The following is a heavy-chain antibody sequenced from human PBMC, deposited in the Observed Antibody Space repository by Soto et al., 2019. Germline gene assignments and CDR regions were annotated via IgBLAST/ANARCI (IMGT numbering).Heavy chain of an antibody. CDR1: GFAFSFYS. D-gene: IGHD3-10*01. J-gene: IGHJ4*02. V-gene: IGHV3-23*01. CDR3: AKDRGGFTHGWEFFDS. Sequence: GGSLRLSCEVSGFAFSFYSMSWVRQAPGKGLEWVASISGNGGTTYYAASGKGRFTFSRDNSKNTLYLQMNNLRGEDTAVYYCAKDRGGFTHGWEFFDSWGQGTLVTVSS. CDR2: ISGNGGTT.